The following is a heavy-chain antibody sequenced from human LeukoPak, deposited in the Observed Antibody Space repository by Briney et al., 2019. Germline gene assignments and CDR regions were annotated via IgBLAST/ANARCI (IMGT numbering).Heavy chain of an antibody. CDR2: IIPIFGIA. D-gene: IGHD3-22*01. Sequence: GASVKVSCKASGGTFSSYAISWVRQAPGQGLEWMGRIIPIFGIANYAQKFQGRVTITADKSTGTAYMELSSLRSEDTAVYYCARAGHYYDSSGTDAFDIWGQGTMVTVSS. CDR3: ARAGHYYDSSGTDAFDI. CDR1: GGTFSSYA. V-gene: IGHV1-69*04. J-gene: IGHJ3*02.